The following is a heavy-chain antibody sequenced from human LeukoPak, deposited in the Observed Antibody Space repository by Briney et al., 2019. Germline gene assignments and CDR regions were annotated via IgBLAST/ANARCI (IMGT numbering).Heavy chain of an antibody. J-gene: IGHJ6*03. V-gene: IGHV1-69*05. CDR3: ARGGQLERYLGSYYYMDV. Sequence: SSVKLSCKASGGTFSSYAISWVRQAPGQGLEWMATIIPICGTANYAQKFQGRVTITTHESTSTASMELSSLRSEDTAVYYSARGGQLERYLGSYYYMDVWGKGTTVTVSS. D-gene: IGHD1-1*01. CDR1: GGTFSSYA. CDR2: IIPICGTA.